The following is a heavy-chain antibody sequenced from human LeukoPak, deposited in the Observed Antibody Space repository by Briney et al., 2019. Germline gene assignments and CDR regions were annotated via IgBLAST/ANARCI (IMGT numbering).Heavy chain of an antibody. D-gene: IGHD3-3*02. Sequence: SPTLSLTCAISGDSVSINSASWTWIRQSPSRGLEWLGRTYYRSEWYSDYAVSVRSRITINSDTSNNQFSLHLNSVTPEDTAVYYCARGTSRAFNYWGQGTLVTVSS. CDR2: TYYRSEWYS. CDR1: GDSVSINSAS. V-gene: IGHV6-1*01. CDR3: ARGTSRAFNY. J-gene: IGHJ4*02.